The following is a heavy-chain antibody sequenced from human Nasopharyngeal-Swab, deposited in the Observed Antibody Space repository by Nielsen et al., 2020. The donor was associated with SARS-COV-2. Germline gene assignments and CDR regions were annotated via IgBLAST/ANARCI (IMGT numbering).Heavy chain of an antibody. CDR1: GGSISSYY. V-gene: IGHV3-53*01. J-gene: IGHJ6*02. CDR3: ARDLYRQQWPLYNYYGMDV. Sequence: GGSLRLSCTVSGGSISSYYWSWVRQAPGKGLEWVSVIYSGGSTYYADSVKGRFTISRDNSKNTLYLQMNSLRAEDTAVYYCARDLYRQQWPLYNYYGMDVWGQGTTVTVSS. CDR2: IYSGGST. D-gene: IGHD6-19*01.